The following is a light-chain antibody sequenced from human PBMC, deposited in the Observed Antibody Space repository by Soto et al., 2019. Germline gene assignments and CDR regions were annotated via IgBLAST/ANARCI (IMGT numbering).Light chain of an antibody. V-gene: IGKV3-20*01. Sequence: DIVLTQSPATLSLSPVERVTLYCGASQRVSGGFLAWYQQKPGQAHRLLIYGASSRATGIPDRFSGSGYGTDFTLTISRLETEEFAVYDCQQYGSSPITVGQGTRLEIK. CDR3: QQYGSSPIT. J-gene: IGKJ5*01. CDR2: GAS. CDR1: QRVSGGF.